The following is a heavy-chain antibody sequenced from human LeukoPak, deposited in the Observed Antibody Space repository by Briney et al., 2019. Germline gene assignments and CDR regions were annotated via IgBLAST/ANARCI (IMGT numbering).Heavy chain of an antibody. CDR2: IYSGGAT. D-gene: IGHD6-19*01. J-gene: IGHJ2*01. Sequence: GGSLRLSCAASGFTVSSNYMGWVRQPPGKGLEWVSLIYSGGATYYADSVKGRFTTSRDNSKNMLYLQMNSLRAEDTAVYYCARRGSGWEDGYFDLWGRGTLVTVSS. CDR1: GFTVSSNY. V-gene: IGHV3-53*01. CDR3: ARRGSGWEDGYFDL.